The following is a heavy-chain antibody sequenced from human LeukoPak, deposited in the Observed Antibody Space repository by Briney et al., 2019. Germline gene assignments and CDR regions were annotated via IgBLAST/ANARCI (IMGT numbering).Heavy chain of an antibody. V-gene: IGHV3-30*02. CDR1: GFTFSSYG. CDR3: AKVGLTVTTILDYFDY. D-gene: IGHD4-11*01. J-gene: IGHJ4*02. Sequence: GGSLRLSCAASGFTFSSYGMHWVRQAPGKGLEWVAFIRYDGSNKYYADSVKGRFTISRDNSKNTLYLQMNSLRAEDTAVYYCAKVGLTVTTILDYFDYWGQGTLVSVSS. CDR2: IRYDGSNK.